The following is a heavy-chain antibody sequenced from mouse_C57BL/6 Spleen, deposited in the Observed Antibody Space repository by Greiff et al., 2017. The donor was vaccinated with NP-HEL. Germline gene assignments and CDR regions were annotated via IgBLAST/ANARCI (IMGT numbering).Heavy chain of an antibody. D-gene: IGHD1-1*01. CDR1: GYTFTSYW. CDR2: IDPSDSET. J-gene: IGHJ3*01. CDR3: ARDWDYGSSYWFAD. Sequence: QVQLQQPGAELVRPGSSVKLSCKASGYTFTSYWMHWVKQRPIQGLEWIGNIDPSDSETHYNQKFKDKATLTVDKSSSTAYMQLSSLTSEDSAVYYCARDWDYGSSYWFADWGQGTLVTVSA. V-gene: IGHV1-52*01.